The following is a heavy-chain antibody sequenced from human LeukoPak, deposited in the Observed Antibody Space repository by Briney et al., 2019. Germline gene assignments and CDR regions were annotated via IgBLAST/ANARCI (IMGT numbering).Heavy chain of an antibody. Sequence: SETLSLTCTVSGGSISSSSYYWGWIRQPPGKGLEWIGSIYYSGSTYYNPSLKSRVTISVDTSKNQFSLKLSSVTAADTAVYYCARRVAAADYNWFDPWGQGTLVTVSS. CDR1: GGSISSSSYY. CDR2: IYYSGST. D-gene: IGHD6-13*01. J-gene: IGHJ5*02. CDR3: ARRVAAADYNWFDP. V-gene: IGHV4-39*01.